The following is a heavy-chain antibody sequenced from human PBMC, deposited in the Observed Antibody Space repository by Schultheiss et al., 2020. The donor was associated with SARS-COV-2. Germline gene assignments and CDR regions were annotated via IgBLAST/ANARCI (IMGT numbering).Heavy chain of an antibody. D-gene: IGHD4-17*01. CDR2: IYYSGST. V-gene: IGHV4-59*01. CDR3: ARAGGYGDYVWFDY. Sequence: SETLSLTCTVSGGSIRGYYWSWIRQHPGKGLEWIGYIYYSGSTYYNPSLKSRVTISVDTSKNQFSLKLSSVTAADTAVYYCARAGGYGDYVWFDYWGQGTLVTVSS. J-gene: IGHJ4*02. CDR1: GGSIRGYY.